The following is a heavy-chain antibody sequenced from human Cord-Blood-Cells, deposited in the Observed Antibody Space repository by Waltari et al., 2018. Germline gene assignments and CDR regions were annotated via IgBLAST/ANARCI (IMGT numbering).Heavy chain of an antibody. D-gene: IGHD3-22*01. Sequence: QVQLVQSGAEVKKPGSSVKVSCKASGGTFSSYAISWARQAPRQGLEWMGGIIPIFGTANYAQKFQGRVTITADESTSTAYMELSSLRSEDTAVYYCARDRNDSSGYYYDAFDIWGQGTMVTVSS. CDR1: GGTFSSYA. CDR2: IIPIFGTA. V-gene: IGHV1-69*12. CDR3: ARDRNDSSGYYYDAFDI. J-gene: IGHJ3*02.